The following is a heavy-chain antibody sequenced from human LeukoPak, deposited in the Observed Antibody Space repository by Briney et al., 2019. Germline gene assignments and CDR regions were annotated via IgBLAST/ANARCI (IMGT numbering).Heavy chain of an antibody. Sequence: PSETLTLTCTVSDDSISTNSYYWNWIRQPPGKGLEWIGEINHSGSTNYNPSLKSRVTISVDTSKNQFSLKLSSVTAADTAVYYCARGGAAAGTIWFDPWGQGTLVTVSS. CDR3: ARGGAAAGTIWFDP. CDR1: DDSISTNSYY. J-gene: IGHJ5*02. CDR2: INHSGST. V-gene: IGHV4-39*07. D-gene: IGHD6-13*01.